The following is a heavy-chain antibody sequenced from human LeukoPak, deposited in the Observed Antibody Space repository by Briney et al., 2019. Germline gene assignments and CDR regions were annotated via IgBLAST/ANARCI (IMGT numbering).Heavy chain of an antibody. CDR1: GYTFTNYY. V-gene: IGHV1-46*01. Sequence: ASVKVSCKASGYTFTNYYIHWVRQAPGQGLEWMGIINPSDGSTSYLQKFQGRITMTRDMSTSTVYMELSSLRSEDTAVYYCARDLFLRSGRLDYWGQETLVTVAS. CDR2: INPSDGST. D-gene: IGHD3-10*01. J-gene: IGHJ4*02. CDR3: ARDLFLRSGRLDY.